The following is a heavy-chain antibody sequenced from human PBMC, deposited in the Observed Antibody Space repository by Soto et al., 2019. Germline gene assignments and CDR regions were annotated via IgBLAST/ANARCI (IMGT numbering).Heavy chain of an antibody. CDR1: GESFSGYY. V-gene: IGHV4-34*01. D-gene: IGHD2-2*01. J-gene: IGHJ6*02. CDR2: INHSGST. CDR3: AFCEYQLPRHYYFCMDV. Sequence: NPYLTSAVYGESFSGYYWSWIRQPPGKGLEWIGEINHSGSTNYNPSLKSRVIISVDTSKNQFSLKLSSVTAADTAVYYCAFCEYQLPRHYYFCMDVWVQVSMV.